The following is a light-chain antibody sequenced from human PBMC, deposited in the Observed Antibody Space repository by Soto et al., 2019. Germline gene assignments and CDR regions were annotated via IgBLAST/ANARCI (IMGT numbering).Light chain of an antibody. CDR3: QHYGSSPPIT. CDR2: GAS. Sequence: ELVLTQSPGTLSLSPGDRSTLPCRASLSLPSRSLAWYQQKPGQAPRLLIYGASSRATGIPDRFSGGGSGTDFTLTIRRLEPEDFAVYYCQHYGSSPPITCGKGKRREIK. CDR1: LSLPSRS. J-gene: IGKJ5*01. V-gene: IGKV3-20*01.